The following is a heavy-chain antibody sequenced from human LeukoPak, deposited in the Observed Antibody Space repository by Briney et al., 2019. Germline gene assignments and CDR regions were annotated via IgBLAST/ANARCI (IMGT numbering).Heavy chain of an antibody. V-gene: IGHV3-21*06. CDR2: ITSNSASI. Sequence: TGGSLRLSCAASGFTFRSCAMAWVRQAPGKGLEWVSLITSNSASIQYADSVKGRFTISRDNAKNSLYLQMNSLRAEDTALYYCARVFYGVPGISDSWGQGTLVTVSS. J-gene: IGHJ4*02. D-gene: IGHD4-17*01. CDR1: GFTFRSCA. CDR3: ARVFYGVPGISDS.